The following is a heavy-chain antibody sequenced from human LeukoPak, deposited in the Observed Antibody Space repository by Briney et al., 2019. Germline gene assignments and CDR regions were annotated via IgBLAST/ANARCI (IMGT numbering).Heavy chain of an antibody. CDR3: ARVGIRYSDWTWFDP. CDR1: GYTFTGYY. V-gene: IGHV1-2*02. J-gene: IGHJ5*02. D-gene: IGHD3-9*01. Sequence: GASVKVSCKASGYTFTGYYIHWVRQAPGQGLEWMGWINPNSGGTNYAQKFQGRVTMTRDTSISTAYMDLSRLRSDDTAVYHQARVGIRYSDWTWFDPWGQGTLVTVSS. CDR2: INPNSGGT.